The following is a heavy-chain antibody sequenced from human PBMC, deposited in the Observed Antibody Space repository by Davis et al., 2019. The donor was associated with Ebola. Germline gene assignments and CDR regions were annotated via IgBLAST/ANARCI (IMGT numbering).Heavy chain of an antibody. CDR2: ISYDGSNK. CDR1: GFTFSSYA. Sequence: GESLKISCAASGFTFSSYAMHWVRQAPGKGLEWVAVISYDGSNKYYADSVKGRFTISRDNSKNTLYLQMNSWRAEDTAVYYCARGWELLGVYFDYRGQGTLVTVSS. V-gene: IGHV3-30*04. CDR3: ARGWELLGVYFDY. J-gene: IGHJ4*02. D-gene: IGHD1-26*01.